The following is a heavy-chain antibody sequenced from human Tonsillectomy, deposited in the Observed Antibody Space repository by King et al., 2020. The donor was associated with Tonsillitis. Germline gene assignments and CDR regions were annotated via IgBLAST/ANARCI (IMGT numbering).Heavy chain of an antibody. V-gene: IGHV4-39*01. CDR1: GGSIGSSDHY. CDR2: MYYSGTI. J-gene: IGHJ4*02. Sequence: QLQESGPGVVKPSETLSLTCTVSGGSIGSSDHYWAWIRQPPGKGLEWIGYMYYSGTIFYNPSLKSRITISGGTSANRFSLKLSSVTAADTAVYFCARSVSGSFDYWGQGALVTVSS. D-gene: IGHD1-26*01. CDR3: ARSVSGSFDY.